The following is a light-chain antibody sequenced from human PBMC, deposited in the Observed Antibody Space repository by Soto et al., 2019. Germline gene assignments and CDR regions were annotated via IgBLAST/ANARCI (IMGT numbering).Light chain of an antibody. V-gene: IGLV2-14*01. Sequence: QSVLTQPASVSGSPGQSITISCTGTSSDIGGYNYVSWYQQHPGKAPKLMIFEVSNRPSGISIRFSGSKSGNTASLTISGLQAEDEGDYYCCSYAGSQTWVFGGGTKVTVL. CDR2: EVS. CDR1: SSDIGGYNY. J-gene: IGLJ3*02. CDR3: CSYAGSQTWV.